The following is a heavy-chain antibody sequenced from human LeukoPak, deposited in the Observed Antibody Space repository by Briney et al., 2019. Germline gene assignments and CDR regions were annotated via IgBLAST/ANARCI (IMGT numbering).Heavy chain of an antibody. CDR3: AKDKPYDFWYYFDY. J-gene: IGHJ4*02. Sequence: GGSLRLSCAASGFTFSSYGMHWVRQAPGKGLEWVAFIRYDGSNKYYADSVKGRFTISRDNSKNALYLQMNSLRAEDTAVYYCAKDKPYDFWYYFDYWGQGTLVTVSS. D-gene: IGHD3-3*01. CDR2: IRYDGSNK. CDR1: GFTFSSYG. V-gene: IGHV3-30*02.